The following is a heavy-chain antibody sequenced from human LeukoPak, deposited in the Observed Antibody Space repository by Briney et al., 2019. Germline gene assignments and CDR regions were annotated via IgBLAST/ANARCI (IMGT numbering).Heavy chain of an antibody. J-gene: IGHJ4*02. CDR3: ARGYGEVTFDY. Sequence: GGSLRLSCAASGFTFSSCGMHWVRQAPGKGLEWVSFIRFDATSVYYAESVKGRLTISRDNAKNTLYLQMNSLRAEDTAVYYCARGYGEVTFDYWGQGTLVTVSS. D-gene: IGHD4/OR15-4a*01. CDR1: GFTFSSCG. V-gene: IGHV3-30*02. CDR2: IRFDATSV.